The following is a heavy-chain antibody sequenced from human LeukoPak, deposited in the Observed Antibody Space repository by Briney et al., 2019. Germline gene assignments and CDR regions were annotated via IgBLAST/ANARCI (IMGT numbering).Heavy chain of an antibody. CDR3: AKYGKGGGSYYNEYYYYYYMDV. D-gene: IGHD3-10*01. Sequence: GGSLRLSCAASGFTFSSYSMNWVRQAPGKGLEWVSSISRSGSTKYYADSVKGRFTISRDNAKNSLFLQMNSLRAEDTAVYYCAKYGKGGGSYYNEYYYYYYMDVWGKGTTVTISS. CDR1: GFTFSSYS. J-gene: IGHJ6*03. CDR2: ISRSGSTK. V-gene: IGHV3-48*04.